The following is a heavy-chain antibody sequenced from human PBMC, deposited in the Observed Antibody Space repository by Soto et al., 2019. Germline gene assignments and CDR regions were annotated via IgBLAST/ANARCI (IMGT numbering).Heavy chain of an antibody. CDR1: GFTFSSYA. CDR3: ARDRYYGSGSYFDY. Sequence: GGSLRLSCAASGFTFSSYAMHWVRQAPGKGLEWVAVISYDGSNKYYADSVKGRFTISRDNSKNTLYLQMNSLRAEDTAVYYCARDRYYGSGSYFDYWGQGTLVTVSS. CDR2: ISYDGSNK. D-gene: IGHD3-10*01. V-gene: IGHV3-30-3*01. J-gene: IGHJ4*02.